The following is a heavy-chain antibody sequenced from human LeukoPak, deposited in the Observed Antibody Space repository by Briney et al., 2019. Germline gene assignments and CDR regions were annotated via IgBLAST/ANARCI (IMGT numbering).Heavy chain of an antibody. CDR3: ARDGMDV. J-gene: IGHJ6*02. V-gene: IGHV3-7*01. CDR2: IHQDGSER. CDR1: GFTFSDYW. Sequence: GGSLRLSCAASGFTFSDYWMSWVRQAPGKGPEWVANIHQDGSERNYVDSVKGRFTISRDNAKNSLYLQMNSLRAEDTAVYYCARDGMDVWGQGTTVTVSS.